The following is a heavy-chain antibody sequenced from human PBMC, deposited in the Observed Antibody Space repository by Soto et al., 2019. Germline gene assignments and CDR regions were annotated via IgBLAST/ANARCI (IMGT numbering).Heavy chain of an antibody. CDR2: INAGNGNT. D-gene: IGHD6-13*01. Sequence: GASVKVSCKASGYTFTSYAMHWVRQAPGQRLEWMGWINAGNGNTKYSQKFQGRVTITRDTSVSTAYMELSSLRSEDTAVYYCARDGAAAGAPLFYWGQGTLVTVSS. V-gene: IGHV1-3*01. CDR1: GYTFTSYA. J-gene: IGHJ4*02. CDR3: ARDGAAAGAPLFY.